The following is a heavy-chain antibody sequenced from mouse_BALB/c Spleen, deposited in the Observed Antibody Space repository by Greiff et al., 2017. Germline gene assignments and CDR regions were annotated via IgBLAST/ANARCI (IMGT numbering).Heavy chain of an antibody. V-gene: IGHV1-77*01. D-gene: IGHD1-1*01. J-gene: IGHJ2*01. Sequence: QVQLQQSGAELARPGASVKLSCKASGYTFTDYYINWVKQRTGQGLEWIGEIYPGSGNTYYNEKFKGKATLTADKSSSTAYMQLSSLTSEDSAVYFCARKTYYYGFDYWGQGTTLTVSS. CDR1: GYTFTDYY. CDR2: IYPGSGNT. CDR3: ARKTYYYGFDY.